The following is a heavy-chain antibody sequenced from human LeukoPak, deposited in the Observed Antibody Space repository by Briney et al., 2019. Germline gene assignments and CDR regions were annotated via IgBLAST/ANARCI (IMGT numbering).Heavy chain of an antibody. D-gene: IGHD3-3*01. CDR3: ARGITIFGVVIKYYFDY. J-gene: IGHJ4*02. CDR1: GGSISSSSST. CDR2: IYYSGST. V-gene: IGHV4-39*07. Sequence: SETLSLTCTVSGGSISSSSSTWGWIRQPPGKGLEWIGSIYYSGSTYYNPSLKSRVTISVDTSKNQFSLKLSSVTAADTAVYYCARGITIFGVVIKYYFDYWGQGTLVTVSS.